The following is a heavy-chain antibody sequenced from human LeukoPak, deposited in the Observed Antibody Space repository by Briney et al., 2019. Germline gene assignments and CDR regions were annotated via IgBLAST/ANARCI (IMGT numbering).Heavy chain of an antibody. D-gene: IGHD6-6*01. Sequence: GGSLRLSCAASGFTFSSYWMNWVRQAPGKGLEWVANIKQDGSQKYYVDSVKGRFTISRDNAKNSLYLQINSLRAEDTAVYYCARPSYSSSSSVWGQGTMVTVSS. V-gene: IGHV3-7*03. CDR2: IKQDGSQK. J-gene: IGHJ3*01. CDR3: ARPSYSSSSSV. CDR1: GFTFSSYW.